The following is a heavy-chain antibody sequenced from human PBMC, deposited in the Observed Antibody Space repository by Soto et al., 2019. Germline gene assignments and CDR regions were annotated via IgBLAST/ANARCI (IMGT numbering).Heavy chain of an antibody. Sequence: EVQLVESGGDLVQPGRSLRLSCAASGFNFNDYGMHWVRQAPGKGLEWVSSISWNSVSIGYADSVKGRFTISRDNAKNSLYLQMNSLRAEDTALYYCAKDMENGYNPYYYYGMEVWGQGTTVTVSS. CDR1: GFNFNDYG. CDR2: ISWNSVSI. V-gene: IGHV3-9*01. J-gene: IGHJ6*02. D-gene: IGHD3-10*01. CDR3: AKDMENGYNPYYYYGMEV.